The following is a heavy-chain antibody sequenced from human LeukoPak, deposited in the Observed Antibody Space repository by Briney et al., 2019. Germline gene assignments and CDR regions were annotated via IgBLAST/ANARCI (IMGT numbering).Heavy chain of an antibody. CDR2: IKQDGSEK. D-gene: IGHD3-16*02. CDR3: AREGSYDHIWGSYRPSDAFDI. J-gene: IGHJ3*02. CDR1: GFTFSSYW. V-gene: IGHV3-7*01. Sequence: GGSLRLSCAASGFTFSSYWMSWVRQAPGKGLEWVANIKQDGSEKYYVDSVKGRFTISRDNAKNSLYLQMNSLRAEDTAVYYCAREGSYDHIWGSYRPSDAFDIWGQGTMVTVSS.